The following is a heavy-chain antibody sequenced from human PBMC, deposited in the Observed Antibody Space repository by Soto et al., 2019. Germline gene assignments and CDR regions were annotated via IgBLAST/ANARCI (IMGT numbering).Heavy chain of an antibody. D-gene: IGHD3-22*01. V-gene: IGHV3-23*01. CDR2: ILGSGGYA. CDR1: GFTFSSYA. J-gene: IGHJ1*01. CDR3: AKRGGDSSGYYSWH. Sequence: EVQLLESGGGLVQPGGSLRLSCAASGFTFSSYAMSWVRQAPGKGLEWVSTILGSGGYAYFADSVKGRFTISRDNSKNALYLQMNSLRAEDTAVYHCAKRGGDSSGYYSWHWGQGSLVTVSS.